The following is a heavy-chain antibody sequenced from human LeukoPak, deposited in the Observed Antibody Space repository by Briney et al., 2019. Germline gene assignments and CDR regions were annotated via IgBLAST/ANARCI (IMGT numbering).Heavy chain of an antibody. Sequence: GGSLRLFCAVCGLTFSSYSMIWVRQAARKGLEWVSSISSSSSYIYYADLVKGRFTISRDNAKKSLYLQMNSLRAEDTAVYYCAREGYYDILTGNLNDYWGQGTLVTVSS. D-gene: IGHD3-9*01. J-gene: IGHJ4*02. CDR1: GLTFSSYS. CDR2: ISSSSSYI. V-gene: IGHV3-21*01. CDR3: AREGYYDILTGNLNDY.